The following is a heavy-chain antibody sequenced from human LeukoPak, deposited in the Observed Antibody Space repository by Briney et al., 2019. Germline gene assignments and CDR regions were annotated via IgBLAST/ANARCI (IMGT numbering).Heavy chain of an antibody. Sequence: PGGSLRLSCAASGFTFSDYYMGWIRQAPGKGLEWVSYISSSSTYTNYADSVKGRFTISRDNAKNSLYLQMNSLRAEDTAVYYCARDLVVVAATPISNWFDPWGQGTLVTVSS. CDR2: ISSSSTYT. J-gene: IGHJ5*02. V-gene: IGHV3-11*05. CDR1: GFTFSDYY. CDR3: ARDLVVVAATPISNWFDP. D-gene: IGHD2-15*01.